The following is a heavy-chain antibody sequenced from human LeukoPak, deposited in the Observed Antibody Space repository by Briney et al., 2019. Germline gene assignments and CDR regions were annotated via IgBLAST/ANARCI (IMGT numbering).Heavy chain of an antibody. CDR3: ARTPARYSSGWYLGPQSPPYFDY. V-gene: IGHV4-34*01. CDR2: INHSGST. Sequence: SETLSHTCAVYGGSFSGYYWSWIRQPPGKGLEWIGEINHSGSTNYNPSLKSRVTISVDTSKNQFSLKLSSVTAADTAVYYCARTPARYSSGWYLGPQSPPYFDYWGQGTLVTVSS. D-gene: IGHD6-19*01. CDR1: GGSFSGYY. J-gene: IGHJ4*02.